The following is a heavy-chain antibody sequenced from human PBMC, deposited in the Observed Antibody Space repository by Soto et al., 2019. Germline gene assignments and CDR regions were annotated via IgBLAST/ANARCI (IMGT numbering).Heavy chain of an antibody. J-gene: IGHJ4*02. CDR2: INAYNGNT. CDR3: ARDSHGYNEPDFDY. Sequence: ASVKVSCNASGYTFTSYAMHLVRQAPGQGLEWMGWINAYNGNTNYAQKLQGRVTITTDTSTSTAYMELRSLRSDDTAVYYCARDSHGYNEPDFDYWGQGTLVTVSS. V-gene: IGHV1-18*01. CDR1: GYTFTSYA. D-gene: IGHD5-12*01.